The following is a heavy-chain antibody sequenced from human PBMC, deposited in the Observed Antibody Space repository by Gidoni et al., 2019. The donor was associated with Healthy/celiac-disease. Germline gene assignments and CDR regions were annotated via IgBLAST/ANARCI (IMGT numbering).Heavy chain of an antibody. CDR1: GGSFSGYY. J-gene: IGHJ5*02. V-gene: IGHV4-34*01. CDR3: ARGGGAARHSRNWFDP. Sequence: QVQLQQWGAGLLKPSETLSLTCAVYGGSFSGYYWSWIRQPPGKGLEWIGEINHSGSTNYNPSLKSRVTISVDTSKNQFSLKLSSVTAADTAVYYCARGGGAARHSRNWFDPWGQGTLVTVSS. CDR2: INHSGST. D-gene: IGHD6-6*01.